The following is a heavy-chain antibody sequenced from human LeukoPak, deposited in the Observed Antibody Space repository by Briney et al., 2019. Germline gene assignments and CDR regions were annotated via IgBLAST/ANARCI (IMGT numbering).Heavy chain of an antibody. J-gene: IGHJ5*02. V-gene: IGHV4-59*08. Sequence: KTSETLSLTCTVSGGSISSYYWSWIRQPPGKGLEWIGYIYYSGSTNYNPSLKSRVTISVDTSKNQFSLKLSSVTAADTAVYYCARLAQGATGDWFDPWGQGTLVTVSS. CDR2: IYYSGST. CDR1: GGSISSYY. CDR3: ARLAQGATGDWFDP. D-gene: IGHD1-26*01.